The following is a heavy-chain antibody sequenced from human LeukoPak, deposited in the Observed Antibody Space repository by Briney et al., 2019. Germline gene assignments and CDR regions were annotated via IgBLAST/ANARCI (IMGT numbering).Heavy chain of an antibody. CDR2: GSSDGSTT. CDR3: ARDADGPGSLIDY. V-gene: IGHV3-74*01. D-gene: IGHD2-8*01. Sequence: PGGSLRLSCAASGFTFSSYWMQWVCQAPGKGLEWVSRGSSDGSTTTYADSVKGRFTISRDNGKNTLYLQMNSLRAEDTAVYYCARDADGPGSLIDYWGQGTLVTVSS. CDR1: GFTFSSYW. J-gene: IGHJ4*02.